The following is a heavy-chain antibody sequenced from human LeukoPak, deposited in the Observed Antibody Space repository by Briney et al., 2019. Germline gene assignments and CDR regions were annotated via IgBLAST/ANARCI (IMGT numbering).Heavy chain of an antibody. CDR1: RFTFSSYA. D-gene: IGHD3-10*01. J-gene: IGHJ4*02. V-gene: IGHV3-30*01. CDR2: ISKDGSDE. Sequence: PGVSLRLFCAASRFTFSSYAMYWVRQAPGKGLEGVALISKDGSDEVHADFVRGRFTISRDNSKDTLYLQMIRLRIEDTAVYYCAREAYSGSGRSRQPSPVWGQGTLVTVSS. CDR3: AREAYSGSGRSRQPSPV.